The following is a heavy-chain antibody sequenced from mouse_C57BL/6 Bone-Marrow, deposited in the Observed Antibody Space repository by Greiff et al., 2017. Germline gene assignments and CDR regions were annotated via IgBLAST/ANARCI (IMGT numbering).Heavy chain of an antibody. CDR3: TNPYWDLY. CDR1: GFNIKDDH. D-gene: IGHD4-1*01. Sequence: VQLKESGAELVRPGASVKLSCTASGFNIKDDHMHWVKQRPEQGLEWIGWIDPENGDTEYASKFQGKATITADTSSNTAYLQLSSLTSEDTAVYYCTNPYWDLYWGQGTSVTVSS. CDR2: IDPENGDT. V-gene: IGHV14-4*01. J-gene: IGHJ4*01.